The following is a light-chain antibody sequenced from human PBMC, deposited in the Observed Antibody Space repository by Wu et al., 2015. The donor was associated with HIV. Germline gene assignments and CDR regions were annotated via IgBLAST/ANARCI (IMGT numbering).Light chain of an antibody. Sequence: DIQMTQSPSTLSASVGDRVTITCRASQSISSWLAWYQQKPGKAPKLLIYKASGLQSGVPSRFSGSGSGTEFTLTISSLQPDDFATYYCLQYNSPPTFGQGTKVEIK. V-gene: IGKV1-5*03. CDR1: QSISSW. J-gene: IGKJ1*01. CDR2: KAS. CDR3: LQYNSPPT.